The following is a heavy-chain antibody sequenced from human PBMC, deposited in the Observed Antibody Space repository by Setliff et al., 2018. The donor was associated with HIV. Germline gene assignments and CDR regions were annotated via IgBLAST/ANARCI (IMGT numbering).Heavy chain of an antibody. CDR2: ISSSGGST. V-gene: IGHV3-23*01. CDR1: GFTFSSYA. CDR3: ARDAAAPAAIEGAFDI. Sequence: HPGGSLRLSCAASGFTFSSYAMSWVRQAPGKGLEWVSAISSSGGSTYYADSVKGRFTISRDNTKNSLYLQLNSLRAEDTAVYYCARDAAAPAAIEGAFDIWGQGTMVTVSS. J-gene: IGHJ3*02. D-gene: IGHD2-2*02.